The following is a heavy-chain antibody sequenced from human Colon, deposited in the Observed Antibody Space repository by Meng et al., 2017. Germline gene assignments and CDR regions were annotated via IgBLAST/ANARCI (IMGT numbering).Heavy chain of an antibody. J-gene: IGHJ4*02. CDR3: ARKGYCTNGVCSAFDY. CDR2: ISSSSSYI. CDR1: GFTFSSYS. Sequence: GESLKISCAASGFTFSSYSMNWVRQAPGKGLEWVSSISSSSSYIYYADSVKGRFTISRDNAKNSLYLQMNSLRAVDTAVYYCARKGYCTNGVCSAFDYWGQGTLVTVSS. V-gene: IGHV3-21*01. D-gene: IGHD2-8*01.